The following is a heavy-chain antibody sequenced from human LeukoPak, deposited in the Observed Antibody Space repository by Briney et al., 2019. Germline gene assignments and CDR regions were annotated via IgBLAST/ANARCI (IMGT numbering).Heavy chain of an antibody. CDR1: GGSISSSNYY. CDR2: IYYSGST. D-gene: IGHD3-10*01. J-gene: IGHJ5*02. Sequence: PSETLPLTCTVSGGSISSSNYYWGWIRQPPGKGLEWIGSIYYSGSTYYNPSLKSRVTISVDTSKNQFSLRLLSVTATDTAVYYCARQSPMVRGVKNWFDPWGQGTLVTVSS. V-gene: IGHV4-39*01. CDR3: ARQSPMVRGVKNWFDP.